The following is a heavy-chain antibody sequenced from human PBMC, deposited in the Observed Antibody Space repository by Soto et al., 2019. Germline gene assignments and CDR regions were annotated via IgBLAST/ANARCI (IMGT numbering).Heavy chain of an antibody. Sequence: EVQVLESGGGLVQPGGSLRLSCAASGFTFSSYTMSWVRQAPGKGLEWVSAISGSGGSTYYADSVKGRFTISRDNSKNTLYLQMNSLRAEDTAVYYCAKDDGQLWPPFDYWGQGTLVTVSS. CDR1: GFTFSSYT. CDR2: ISGSGGST. D-gene: IGHD5-18*01. CDR3: AKDDGQLWPPFDY. J-gene: IGHJ4*02. V-gene: IGHV3-23*01.